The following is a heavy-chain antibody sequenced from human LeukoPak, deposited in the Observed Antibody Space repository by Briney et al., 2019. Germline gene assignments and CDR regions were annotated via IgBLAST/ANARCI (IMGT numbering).Heavy chain of an antibody. CDR3: ARDPLEGYYGGYGDY. V-gene: IGHV1-18*01. CDR2: ISAYNGNT. J-gene: IGHJ4*02. Sequence: ASVKVSCKASGYTFTSYGISWVRQAPGQGLEWMGWISAYNGNTNYAQKFQGRVTMTRDTSTSTVYMELSSLRSEDTAVYYCARDPLEGYYGGYGDYWGQGTLVTVSS. D-gene: IGHD4-23*01. CDR1: GYTFTSYG.